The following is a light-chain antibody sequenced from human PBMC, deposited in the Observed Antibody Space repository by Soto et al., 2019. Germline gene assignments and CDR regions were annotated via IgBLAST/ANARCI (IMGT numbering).Light chain of an antibody. J-gene: IGKJ2*01. CDR2: DAS. Sequence: EIVLTQSPATLSLSPGERATLSCRASQSVSSYLAWYQQKPGQAPRLLIYDASNRATGIPARFSGSGSATDFILTISSLEPEDFAVYYCQQRGNWPPTFGQGTKLEIK. CDR3: QQRGNWPPT. V-gene: IGKV3-11*01. CDR1: QSVSSY.